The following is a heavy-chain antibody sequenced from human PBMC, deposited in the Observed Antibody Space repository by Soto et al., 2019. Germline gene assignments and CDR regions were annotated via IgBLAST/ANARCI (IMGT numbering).Heavy chain of an antibody. V-gene: IGHV1-69*13. CDR3: ARVAVCSGGSCYSWDYYYYYGMDV. D-gene: IGHD2-15*01. CDR2: IIPIFGTA. Sequence: SVKVSCKASGGTFSSYAISWVLQAPGQGLEWMGGIIPIFGTANYAQKFQGRVTITADESTSTAYMELSSLRSEDTAVYYCARVAVCSGGSCYSWDYYYYYGMDVWGQGTTVTVSS. CDR1: GGTFSSYA. J-gene: IGHJ6*02.